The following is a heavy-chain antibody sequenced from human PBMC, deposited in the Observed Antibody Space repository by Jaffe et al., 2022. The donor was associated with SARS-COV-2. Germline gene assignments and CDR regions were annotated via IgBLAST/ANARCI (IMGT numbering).Heavy chain of an antibody. CDR3: AKLLPTVTTDEVAVDAFDI. J-gene: IGHJ3*02. CDR1: GFTFSSYA. CDR2: ISGSGGST. D-gene: IGHD4-17*01. Sequence: EVQLLESGGGLVQPGGSLRLSCAASGFTFSSYAMSWVRQAPGKGLEWVSAISGSGGSTYYADSVKGRFTISRDNSKNTLYLQMNSLRAEDTAVYYCAKLLPTVTTDEVAVDAFDIWGQGTMVTVSS. V-gene: IGHV3-23*01.